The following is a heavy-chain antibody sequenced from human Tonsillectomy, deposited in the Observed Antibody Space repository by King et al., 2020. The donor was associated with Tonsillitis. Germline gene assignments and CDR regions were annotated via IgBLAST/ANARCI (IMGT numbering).Heavy chain of an antibody. D-gene: IGHD3-10*01. Sequence: QLQESGPGLVKPSETLSLTCTVSGGSISSYYWSWIRQPPGKGLEWIGYVYYSGSTNYNPSYKSRLTISVDTSKNQFSLNLTSVTAADTAVYYCARDDFGSGSYQLYFDYWGLGTLVTVSS. V-gene: IGHV4-59*01. J-gene: IGHJ4*02. CDR3: ARDDFGSGSYQLYFDY. CDR2: VYYSGST. CDR1: GGSISSYY.